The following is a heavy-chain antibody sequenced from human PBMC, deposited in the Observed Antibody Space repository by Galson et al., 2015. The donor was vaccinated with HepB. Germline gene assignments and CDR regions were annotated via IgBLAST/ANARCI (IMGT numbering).Heavy chain of an antibody. CDR1: GYTFTDYY. J-gene: IGHJ4*02. D-gene: IGHD3-16*01. V-gene: IGHV1-46*01. CDR2: INPSDGTT. Sequence: SVKVSCKASGYTFTDYYIHWVRQAPGHGLEWMVIINPSDGTTTNAQKFQGRITMTRDTPTNTVYMELSSLRSEDTAVYYCARDQGSGELDFWGQGTLVTVSS. CDR3: ARDQGSGELDF.